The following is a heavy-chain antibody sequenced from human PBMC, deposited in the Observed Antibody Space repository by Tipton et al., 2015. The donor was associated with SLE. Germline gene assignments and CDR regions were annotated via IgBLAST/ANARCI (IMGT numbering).Heavy chain of an antibody. CDR1: GGSFSGYY. J-gene: IGHJ4*02. D-gene: IGHD3-22*01. CDR2: IYYSGST. V-gene: IGHV4-34*09. Sequence: TLSLTCAVYGGSFSGYYWSWIRQPPGKGLEWIGYIYYSGSTYYNPSLKSRVTISVDTSKNQFSLKLSSVTAADTAVYYCARLDYYDSSGYYDYWGQGTLVTVSS. CDR3: ARLDYYDSSGYYDY.